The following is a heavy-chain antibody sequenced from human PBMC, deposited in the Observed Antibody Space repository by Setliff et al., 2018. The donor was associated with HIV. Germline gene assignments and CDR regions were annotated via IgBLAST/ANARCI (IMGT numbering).Heavy chain of an antibody. J-gene: IGHJ4*02. V-gene: IGHV4-59*12. CDR2: IYSTGDT. CDR3: ARGED. Sequence: NPSGSLRLSCAASGCSFSDYYMSWIRQPPGKGLEWVGHIYSTGDTNYNPSLKSRVTISVDTSKNQFSLKLSSVTAADTAVYYCARGEDWGQGTLVTVSS. CDR1: GCSFSDYY.